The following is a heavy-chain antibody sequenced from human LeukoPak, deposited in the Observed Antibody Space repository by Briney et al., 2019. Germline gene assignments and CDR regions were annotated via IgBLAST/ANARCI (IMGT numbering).Heavy chain of an antibody. D-gene: IGHD1-26*01. J-gene: IGHJ4*02. V-gene: IGHV4-59*12. CDR3: GRESRIVGTTSVWYYFDY. CDR2: IYYTAST. Sequence: SETLSLTCTVSGDSINNYYWSWIRQPPGKGLGWIGYIYYTASTNYNPSLKSRVTVSVDTSKNQFSLNLRSVTAADTAVYFCGRESRIVGTTSVWYYFDYWGQGTLVTVSS. CDR1: GDSINNYY.